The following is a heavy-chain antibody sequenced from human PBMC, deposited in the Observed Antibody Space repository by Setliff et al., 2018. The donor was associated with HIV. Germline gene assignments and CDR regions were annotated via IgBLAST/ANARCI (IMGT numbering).Heavy chain of an antibody. V-gene: IGHV4-59*01. D-gene: IGHD3-3*01. CDR2: VSNGGDT. Sequence: PSETLSLTCAVSGGSTNNYYLTWIRQPPGKGLEWIGSVSNGGDTNYNPSLKSRVSLSLDTSKTQFSLKLTSVTAADTAVYYCARATYTTLSGVLMGGGLQYWGPGTLVTVSS. CDR1: GGSTNNYY. J-gene: IGHJ4*02. CDR3: ARATYTTLSGVLMGGGLQY.